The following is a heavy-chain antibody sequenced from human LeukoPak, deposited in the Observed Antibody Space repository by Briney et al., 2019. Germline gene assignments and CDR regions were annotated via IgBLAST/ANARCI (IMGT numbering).Heavy chain of an antibody. D-gene: IGHD6-13*01. CDR2: ISSSSSYI. CDR3: ARDLTIAAADYLPFDY. J-gene: IGHJ4*02. Sequence: GSLRLSCAASGFTFISYSMNWVRQAPGKGLEWVSSISSSSSYIYYADSVKGRFTISRDNAKNSLYLQMNSLRAEDTAVYYCARDLTIAAADYLPFDYWGQGNLVTVSS. V-gene: IGHV3-21*01. CDR1: GFTFISYS.